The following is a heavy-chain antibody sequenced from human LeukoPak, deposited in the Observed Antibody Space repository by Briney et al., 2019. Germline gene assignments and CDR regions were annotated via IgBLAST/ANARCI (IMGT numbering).Heavy chain of an antibody. CDR3: HFVSGTSRNFDY. CDR2: ISPDGSDT. D-gene: IGHD1-26*01. Sequence: GESLRLFCAASGFTFTTYWIHWVRHAPGRGLVWVSRISPDGSDTTYADSVKGRFTISRDNAKNTLYLQMNSLRAEDTAVYYCHFVSGTSRNFDYWGQGTLVTVSS. CDR1: GFTFTTYW. V-gene: IGHV3-74*01. J-gene: IGHJ4*02.